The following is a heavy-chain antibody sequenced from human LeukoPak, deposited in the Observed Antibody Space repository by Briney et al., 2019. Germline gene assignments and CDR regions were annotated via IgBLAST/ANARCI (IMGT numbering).Heavy chain of an antibody. J-gene: IGHJ4*02. D-gene: IGHD6-19*01. Sequence: ASVKVSCKASGYAFTAHYIHWVRQAPGQGLEWMGIINPSGGSTSYAQKFQGRVTMTRDTSTSTVYMELSSLRSEDTAVYYCARESIAVADPAYYFDYWGQGTLVTVSS. V-gene: IGHV1-46*01. CDR2: INPSGGST. CDR3: ARESIAVADPAYYFDY. CDR1: GYAFTAHY.